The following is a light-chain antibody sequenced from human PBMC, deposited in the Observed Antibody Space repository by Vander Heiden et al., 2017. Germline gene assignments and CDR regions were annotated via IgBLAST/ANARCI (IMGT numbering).Light chain of an antibody. CDR2: DNK. CDR3: GTWDTSLSVVV. CDR1: SSNIGSTY. J-gene: IGLJ2*01. V-gene: IGLV1-51*01. Sequence: QSVLPQPPSVSAAPGQKVTISCSGSSSNIGSTYVSWYQQLPGTAPKLLIYDNKKRPSGIPDRFSGYKSGTSATLGITGVQTGDEADYYCGTWDTSLSVVVFGGGTKLTVL.